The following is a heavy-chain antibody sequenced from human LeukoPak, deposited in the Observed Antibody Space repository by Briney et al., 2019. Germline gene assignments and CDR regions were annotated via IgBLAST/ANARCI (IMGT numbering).Heavy chain of an antibody. CDR1: GFTFSSYA. V-gene: IGHV3-23*01. J-gene: IGHJ3*02. Sequence: GGSLRLSCAASGFTFSSYAMSWVRQAPGKGRGWGSAIRCSGGSTYYADSVTGQFTISRDNSKNTLYLQMNSLRAEDTAVYYCAKADDSSGNDAFDIWGQGTMVTVSS. D-gene: IGHD3-22*01. CDR3: AKADDSSGNDAFDI. CDR2: IRCSGGST.